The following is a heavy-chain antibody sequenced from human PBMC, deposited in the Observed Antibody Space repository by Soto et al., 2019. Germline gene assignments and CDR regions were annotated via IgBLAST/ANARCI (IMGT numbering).Heavy chain of an antibody. CDR1: GFTFTTYW. J-gene: IGHJ6*02. CDR3: ARVYPGSGWPYHYYGMDV. Sequence: GVSLRLSWAASGFTFTTYWMSWVRQAPGKGLEWVANIKQDGSEKYYVDSVKGRFTISRDNAKNSLYLQMNSLRAEDTALYYCARVYPGSGWPYHYYGMDVWGQGTTVPVSS. CDR2: IKQDGSEK. V-gene: IGHV3-7*01. D-gene: IGHD6-19*01.